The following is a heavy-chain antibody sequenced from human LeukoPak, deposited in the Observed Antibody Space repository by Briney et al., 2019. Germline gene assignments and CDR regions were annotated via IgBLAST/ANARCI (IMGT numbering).Heavy chain of an antibody. CDR1: GGSISSGSYY. D-gene: IGHD1-26*01. J-gene: IGHJ5*02. Sequence: SQTLSLTCTVSGGSISSGSYYWSWIRQPAGKGLEWLGRIYTSGSTNYNPSLKSRVTISVDTSKNQFSLKLSSVTAADTAVYYCARDLPIVGATSGWFDLWGQGTLVTVSS. CDR3: ARDLPIVGATSGWFDL. CDR2: IYTSGST. V-gene: IGHV4-61*02.